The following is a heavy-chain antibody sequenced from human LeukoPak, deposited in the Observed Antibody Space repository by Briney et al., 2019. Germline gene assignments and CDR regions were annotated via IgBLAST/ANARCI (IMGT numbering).Heavy chain of an antibody. CDR1: GFTFSSYG. CDR2: IRYDGSNK. J-gene: IGHJ4*02. D-gene: IGHD3-22*01. V-gene: IGHV3-30*02. Sequence: GGSLRLSCAASGFTFSSYGMHWVRQAPGKGLEWVAFIRYDGSNKYYADSVKGRFTISRDNSKNTLYLQMNGLRAEDTAVYYCAKDPFYDSSGYLDYWGQGTLVTVSS. CDR3: AKDPFYDSSGYLDY.